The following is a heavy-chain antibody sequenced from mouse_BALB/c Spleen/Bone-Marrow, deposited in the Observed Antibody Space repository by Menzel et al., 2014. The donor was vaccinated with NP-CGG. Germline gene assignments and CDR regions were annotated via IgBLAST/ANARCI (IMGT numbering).Heavy chain of an antibody. CDR3: ARQRDYFAMDY. V-gene: IGHV5-6*01. Sequence: EVMLVESGGDLVKPGGSLKLSCAASGFTFSSYGMSWVRQTPDIGLEWVATISSRGTYTYYPDSVKGRFTISRDNAKNALYLQMSGLKSEDTAIYYCARQRDYFAMDYWGLGTSVTVSS. J-gene: IGHJ4*01. CDR2: ISSRGTYT. CDR1: GFTFSSYG.